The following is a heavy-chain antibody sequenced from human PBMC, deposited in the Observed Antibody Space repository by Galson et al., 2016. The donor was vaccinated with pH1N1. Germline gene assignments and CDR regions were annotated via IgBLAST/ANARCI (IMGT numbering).Heavy chain of an antibody. CDR2: INEDGSKI. D-gene: IGHD2/OR15-2a*01. J-gene: IGHJ4*02. Sequence: PRLSCAASGFSLSSFWMTWVRQAPEKGLEWVANINEDGSKIYYVDSVKGRFTISRDNAKNSLYLQMNSLRAEDTAVYYCARSIGNMGAHWGQGTLVTVSS. V-gene: IGHV3-7*01. CDR3: ARSIGNMGAH. CDR1: GFSLSSFW.